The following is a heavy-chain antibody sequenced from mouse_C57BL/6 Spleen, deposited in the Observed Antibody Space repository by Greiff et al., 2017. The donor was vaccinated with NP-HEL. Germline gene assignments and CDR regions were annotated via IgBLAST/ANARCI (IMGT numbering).Heavy chain of an antibody. J-gene: IGHJ2*01. Sequence: QVQLQQSGAELVRPGTSVKVSCKASGYAFTNYLIEWVKQRPGPGLEWIGVINPGSGGTNYNEKFKGKATLTADKSSSTAYMQHSNLTSEDSAVYFCARSHYSNYYFDYCGQGTTLTVSS. V-gene: IGHV1-54*01. CDR1: GYAFTNYL. D-gene: IGHD2-5*01. CDR3: ARSHYSNYYFDY. CDR2: INPGSGGT.